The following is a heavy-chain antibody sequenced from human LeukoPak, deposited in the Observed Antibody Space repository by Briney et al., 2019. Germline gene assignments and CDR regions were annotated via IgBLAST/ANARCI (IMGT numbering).Heavy chain of an antibody. D-gene: IGHD6-19*01. Sequence: SETLSLTCTVSGGSISSSSYYWGWIRQPPGKGLEWIGSIYYSGSTYYNPSLKSRVTISVDTSKNQFSLKLSSVTAADTAVYYCARVKAVAHYGDWFDPWGQGTLVTVSS. CDR2: IYYSGST. CDR1: GGSISSSSYY. J-gene: IGHJ5*02. CDR3: ARVKAVAHYGDWFDP. V-gene: IGHV4-39*07.